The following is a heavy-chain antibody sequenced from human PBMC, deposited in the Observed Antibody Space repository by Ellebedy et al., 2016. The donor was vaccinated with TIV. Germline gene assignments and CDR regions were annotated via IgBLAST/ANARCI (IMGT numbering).Heavy chain of an antibody. J-gene: IGHJ4*02. CDR1: GFTFSNNA. CDR3: AKDRTSGDGYWVFDQ. V-gene: IGHV3-23*01. Sequence: GESLKISCAASGFTFSNNAMSWVRQAPGKGLEWVSGIVGSGGGISYADSVKGRFTISRDNSKSMVHLQMNSLRPEDTAVYYCAKDRTSGDGYWVFDQWGQGTLVTVSS. D-gene: IGHD5-18*01. CDR2: IVGSGGGI.